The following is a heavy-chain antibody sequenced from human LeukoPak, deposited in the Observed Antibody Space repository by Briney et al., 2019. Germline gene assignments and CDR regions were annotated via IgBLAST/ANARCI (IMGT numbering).Heavy chain of an antibody. V-gene: IGHV4-61*02. J-gene: IGHJ4*02. Sequence: SETLSLTCTVSGGSISSGSYYWTWIRQPAGKGLEWIGRIYSTGRVNYNPSLKSRVTMLLDTSKNHISLKLTPVTAADTAIYFCARASETAMVTLWGQGTLVTVSS. CDR2: IYSTGRV. D-gene: IGHD5-18*01. CDR1: GGSISSGSYY. CDR3: ARASETAMVTL.